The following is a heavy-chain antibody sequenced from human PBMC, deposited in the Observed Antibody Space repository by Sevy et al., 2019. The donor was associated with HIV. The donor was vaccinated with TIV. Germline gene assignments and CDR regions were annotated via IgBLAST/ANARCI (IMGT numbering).Heavy chain of an antibody. CDR1: GGSFSGYY. Sequence: SETLSLTCAVYGGSFSGYYWSWIRQPPGKGLEWIGEINHSGSTNYNPSLKSRVTISVDTSKNQFSLKLSSVTAADTAVYYCARGPYYDSGYWGQGTLVTVS. V-gene: IGHV4-34*01. J-gene: IGHJ4*02. D-gene: IGHD3-10*01. CDR3: ARGPYYDSGY. CDR2: INHSGST.